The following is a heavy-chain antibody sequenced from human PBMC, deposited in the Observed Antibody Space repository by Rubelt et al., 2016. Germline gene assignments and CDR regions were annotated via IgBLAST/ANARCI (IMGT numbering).Heavy chain of an antibody. V-gene: IGHV3-7*03. Sequence: EVQLEESGGGLVQPGGSLRLSCAASGFTFTNYWMAWVRQAPGKGLEWVANIKDDGSETYYVDSVKGRFTVSKDNAKNSLHLQMNSLRTEDTAVYYCARHGRRCFDLWGQGTLVSGSS. CDR1: GFTFTNYW. CDR3: ARHGRRCFDL. J-gene: IGHJ4*02. CDR2: IKDDGSET.